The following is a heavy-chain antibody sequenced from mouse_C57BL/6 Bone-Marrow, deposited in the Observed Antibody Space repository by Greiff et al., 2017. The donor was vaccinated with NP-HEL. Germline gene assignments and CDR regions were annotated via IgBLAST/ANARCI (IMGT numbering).Heavy chain of an antibody. CDR1: GFTFSSYA. J-gene: IGHJ3*01. V-gene: IGHV5-4*03. D-gene: IGHD2-2*01. CDR3: ARGWLLAWFAY. Sequence: EVKLVESGGGLVKPGGSLKLSCAASGFTFSSYAMSWVRQTPEKRLEWVATISDGGSYTYYTDNVKGRVTISRDTAKNNLYLQMSHLKSEDTAMYYCARGWLLAWFAYWGQGTLVTVSA. CDR2: ISDGGSYT.